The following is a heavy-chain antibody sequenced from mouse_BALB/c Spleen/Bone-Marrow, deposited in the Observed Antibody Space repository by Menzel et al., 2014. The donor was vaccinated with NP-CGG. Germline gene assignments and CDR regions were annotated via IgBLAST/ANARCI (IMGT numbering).Heavy chain of an antibody. CDR2: ISNGGGST. CDR3: ARGGDSLLRLRSMDY. V-gene: IGHV5-12*02. J-gene: IGHJ4*01. Sequence: EVKLMESGGGLVQPGGSLKLSCATSGFTFSDYYMYWVRQTPEKRLEWVAYISNGGGSTYYPDTVKGRFTISRDNAKNTLYLQMSRLKSEDTAMYYCARGGDSLLRLRSMDYWGQGTSVTVSS. CDR1: GFTFSDYY. D-gene: IGHD1-2*01.